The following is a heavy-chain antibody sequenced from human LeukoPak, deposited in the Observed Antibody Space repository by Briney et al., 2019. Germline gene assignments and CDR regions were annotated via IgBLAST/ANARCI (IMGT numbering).Heavy chain of an antibody. CDR3: ARGSNPQIYYDSSGYYYYFDY. V-gene: IGHV4-39*07. CDR1: GGSISSSSYY. D-gene: IGHD3-22*01. Sequence: PSETLSLTCTVSGGSISSSSYYWGWIRQPPGKGLEWIGSIYYSGSTYYNPSLKSRVTISVDRSKNQFSLKLSSVTAADTAVYYCARGSNPQIYYDSSGYYYYFDYWGQGTLVTVSS. CDR2: IYYSGST. J-gene: IGHJ4*02.